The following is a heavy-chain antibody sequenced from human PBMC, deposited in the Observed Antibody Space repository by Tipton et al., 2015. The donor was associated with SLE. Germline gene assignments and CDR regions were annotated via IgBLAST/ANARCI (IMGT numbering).Heavy chain of an antibody. D-gene: IGHD6-19*01. CDR2: IIPIFGTI. CDR1: GYSFTSYW. Sequence: QLVQSGAEVKKPGESVRISCKGSGYSFTSYWISWVRQAPGQGLEWMGGIIPIFGTINYAQKFQGRVTITADKSTSTAYMELSSLRSEDTAVYYCATGGYSSALEYFQHWGQGTLVTVFS. V-gene: IGHV1-69*06. CDR3: ATGGYSSALEYFQH. J-gene: IGHJ1*01.